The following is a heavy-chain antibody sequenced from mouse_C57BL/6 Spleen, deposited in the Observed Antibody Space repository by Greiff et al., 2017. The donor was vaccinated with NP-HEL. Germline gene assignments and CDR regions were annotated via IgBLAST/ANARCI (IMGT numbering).Heavy chain of an antibody. V-gene: IGHV1-82*01. Sequence: VKLQESGPELVKPGASVKISCKASGYAFSSSWMNWVKQRPGKGLEWIGRIYPGDGDTNYNGKFKGKVTLTADKASGTAYMHRSSLTSEDSAVYFLSNYYDVDPWFAYWGQGTLVTVSA. D-gene: IGHD2-4*01. J-gene: IGHJ3*01. CDR3: SNYYDVDPWFAY. CDR1: GYAFSSSW. CDR2: IYPGDGDT.